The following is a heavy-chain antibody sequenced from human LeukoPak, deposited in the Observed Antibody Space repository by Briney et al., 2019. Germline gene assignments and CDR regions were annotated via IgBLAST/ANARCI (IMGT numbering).Heavy chain of an antibody. J-gene: IGHJ4*02. V-gene: IGHV3-48*03. CDR2: ISSSGSTI. CDR1: GFTFSSYE. Sequence: GGSLRLSCAASGFTFSSYEMNWVRQAPGKGLEWVSYISSSGSTIYYADSVKGRFTISRANAKNSLYLQMNSLRAEDTAVYYCARPFYYYDSSGMGYYLDYWGQGTLVTVSS. D-gene: IGHD3-22*01. CDR3: ARPFYYYDSSGMGYYLDY.